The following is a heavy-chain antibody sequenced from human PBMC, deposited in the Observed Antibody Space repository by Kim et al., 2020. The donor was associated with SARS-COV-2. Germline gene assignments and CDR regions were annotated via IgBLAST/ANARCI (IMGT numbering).Heavy chain of an antibody. Sequence: KFPGRVTITRDTSASTAYMELSSLRSEDTAVYYCARGSLWFGRNYYGMDVWGQGTTVTVSS. CDR3: ARGSLWFGRNYYGMDV. V-gene: IGHV1-3*01. J-gene: IGHJ6*02. D-gene: IGHD3-10*01.